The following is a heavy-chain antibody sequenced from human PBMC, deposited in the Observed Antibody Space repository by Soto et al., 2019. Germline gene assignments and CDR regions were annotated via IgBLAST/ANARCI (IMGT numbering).Heavy chain of an antibody. CDR3: ARHPHYEGSGSYPT. V-gene: IGHV4-39*01. D-gene: IGHD3-10*01. Sequence: QLQLQESGPGLVKPSETLSLTCTVSGGSISSSSYYWGWIRQPPGKGLEWIGSIYYSGSTYYNPSLKSRVTIAVDTSRNQFSLKLSSVTAADTAVYYCARHPHYEGSGSYPTWGQGTMVTVSS. J-gene: IGHJ3*01. CDR1: GGSISSSSYY. CDR2: IYYSGST.